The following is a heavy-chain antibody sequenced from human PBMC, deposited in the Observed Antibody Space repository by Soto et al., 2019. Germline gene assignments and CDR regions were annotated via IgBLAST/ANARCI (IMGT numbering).Heavy chain of an antibody. D-gene: IGHD4-17*01. V-gene: IGHV3-33*01. CDR2: IWYDGSNK. CDR1: GLTFGSYG. J-gene: IGHJ6*03. CDR3: ARSMTTHSKYYYYYYYMDV. Sequence: QVQLWGPGGAGVHPGRPLGLSCEPSGLTFGSYGMPGVRQAPAKGRGGVAVIWYDGSNKNYADSVKGRFTISRDNSKNTLYLQMNSLRAEDTAVYYCARSMTTHSKYYYYYYYMDVWGKGTTVTVSS.